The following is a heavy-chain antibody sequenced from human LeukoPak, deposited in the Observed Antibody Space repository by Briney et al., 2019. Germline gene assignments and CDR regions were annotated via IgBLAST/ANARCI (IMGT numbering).Heavy chain of an antibody. CDR2: IYHHAEST. Sequence: PSETLSLTCSVSGYSLSSGYYWGWIRQSPGKGLEWIGSIYHHAESTYYSPSLRSRVTIFVDTSKNQFSLSLRSVTAADTAVYFCARAHGEMSHDSSGYPGLVDYWGQGTLVTVSS. D-gene: IGHD3-22*01. CDR1: GYSLSSGYY. J-gene: IGHJ4*02. CDR3: ARAHGEMSHDSSGYPGLVDY. V-gene: IGHV4-38-2*02.